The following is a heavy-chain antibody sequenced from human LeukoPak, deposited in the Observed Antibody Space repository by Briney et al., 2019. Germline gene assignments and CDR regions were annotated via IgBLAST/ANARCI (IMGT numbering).Heavy chain of an antibody. Sequence: GGSLRLSCAASGLTYSSYAMSWVRQAPRKGLEWVSTISGSGGSTYYADSVKGRFTISRDNSKNTLYLQMNSLRIEDTAVYYCVRGGIFRLRDVDYWGQGTLVTVSS. CDR1: GLTYSSYA. CDR3: VRGGIFRLRDVDY. CDR2: ISGSGGST. V-gene: IGHV3-23*01. D-gene: IGHD3-9*01. J-gene: IGHJ4*02.